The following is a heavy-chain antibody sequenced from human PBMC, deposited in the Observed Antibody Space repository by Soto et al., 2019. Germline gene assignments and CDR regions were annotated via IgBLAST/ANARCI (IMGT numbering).Heavy chain of an antibody. CDR2: IYYSGST. Sequence: SETLSLTCTVSGGSISSGGYYWSWIRQHPGKGLEWIGYIYYSGSTYYNPSLKSRVTISVDTSKNQFSLKLSSVTAADTAVYYCAREELLYSSSSRKNYYYYGMDVWGQGTTVT. J-gene: IGHJ6*02. CDR1: GGSISSGGYY. D-gene: IGHD6-6*01. CDR3: AREELLYSSSSRKNYYYYGMDV. V-gene: IGHV4-31*03.